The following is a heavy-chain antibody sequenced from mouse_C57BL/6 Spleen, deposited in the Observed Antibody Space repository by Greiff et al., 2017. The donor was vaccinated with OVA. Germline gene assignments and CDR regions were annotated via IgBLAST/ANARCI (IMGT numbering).Heavy chain of an antibody. J-gene: IGHJ3*01. CDR1: GYSITSGYY. CDR3: ARDQILGVVADAY. V-gene: IGHV3-6*01. Sequence: EVKLMESGPGLVKPSQSLSLTCSVTGYSITSGYYWNWIRQFPGNKLEWMGYISYDGSNNYNPSLKNRISITRDTSKNQFFLKLNSVTTEDTATYYCARDQILGVVADAYWGQGTLVTVSA. D-gene: IGHD1-1*01. CDR2: ISYDGSN.